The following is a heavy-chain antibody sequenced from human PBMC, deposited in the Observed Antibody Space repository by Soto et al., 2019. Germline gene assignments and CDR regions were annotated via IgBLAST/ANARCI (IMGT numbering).Heavy chain of an antibody. V-gene: IGHV4-34*01. CDR1: GGSFSGYY. CDR3: ARGAPGGVRGVHYYYYGMDV. Sequence: SETLSLTCAVYGGSFSGYYWSWIRQPPGKGLEWIGEINHSGSTNYNPSLKSRVTISVDTSKNQFSLKLSSVTAADTAVYYCARGAPGGVRGVHYYYYGMDVWGQGTTVT. D-gene: IGHD3-10*01. J-gene: IGHJ6*02. CDR2: INHSGST.